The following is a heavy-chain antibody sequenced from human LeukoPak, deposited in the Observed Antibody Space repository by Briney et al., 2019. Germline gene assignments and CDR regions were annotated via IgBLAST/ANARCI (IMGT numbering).Heavy chain of an antibody. CDR2: IWYDGYNK. J-gene: IGHJ4*02. D-gene: IGHD1-14*01. V-gene: IGHV3-33*01. CDR3: ARDRDRAEFYFDY. Sequence: GGSLRLSRTASGFTFSDYGMHWGRQAPAKGLERVAIIWYDGYNKYYADSVSGRFTISRDNSKNTVYVHMNNLRAEDTAVYYCARDRDRAEFYFDYWGQGTLVTVCS. CDR1: GFTFSDYG.